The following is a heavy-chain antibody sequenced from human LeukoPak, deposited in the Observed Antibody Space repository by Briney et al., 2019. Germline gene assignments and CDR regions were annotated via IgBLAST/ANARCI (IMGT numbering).Heavy chain of an antibody. CDR1: GFTFDDYA. CDR3: AKDISTGSGSFYYYYGMDV. D-gene: IGHD3-10*01. V-gene: IGHV3-9*01. CDR2: ISWNSGSI. J-gene: IGHJ6*02. Sequence: GGSLRLSCAASGFTFDDYAMHWVRHAPGKGLEWVSGISWNSGSIGYADSVKGRFTISRDNAKNSLYPQMNSLRAEDTALYYCAKDISTGSGSFYYYYGMDVWGQGTTVTVSS.